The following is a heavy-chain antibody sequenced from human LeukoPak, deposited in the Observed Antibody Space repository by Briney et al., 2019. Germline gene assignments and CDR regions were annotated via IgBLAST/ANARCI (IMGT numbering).Heavy chain of an antibody. D-gene: IGHD3-22*01. J-gene: IGHJ3*02. V-gene: IGHV4-59*08. CDR3: ARPYDNSGYYTATAFDI. CDR1: GGPIRGYY. CDR2: IYYSGTT. Sequence: SDTLSLTRTLSGGPIRGYYWSCIYYSGTTYYNPSLTSRVTISLDPSKNQFSLKLSSVTAADTAVYYCARPYDNSGYYTATAFDIWGQGTMVTVSS.